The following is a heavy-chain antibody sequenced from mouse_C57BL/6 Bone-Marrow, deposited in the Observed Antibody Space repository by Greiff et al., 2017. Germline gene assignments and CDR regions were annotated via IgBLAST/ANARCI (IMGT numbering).Heavy chain of an antibody. J-gene: IGHJ1*03. CDR2: IDPENGDT. D-gene: IGHD1-1*01. V-gene: IGHV14-4*01. Sequence: VQLKQSGAELVRPGASVKLSCTASGFNIKDDYMHWVKQRPEQGLEWIGWIDPENGDTEYDSKFQGKATITEDTSSNTAYLQLSSLTSEDTAVYYCTVFITTVVATSYWYFDVWGTGTTVTVSS. CDR1: GFNIKDDY. CDR3: TVFITTVVATSYWYFDV.